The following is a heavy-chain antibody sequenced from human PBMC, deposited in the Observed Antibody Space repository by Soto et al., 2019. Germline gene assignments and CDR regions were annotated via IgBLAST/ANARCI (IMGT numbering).Heavy chain of an antibody. CDR1: GGSISSGGYY. V-gene: IGHV4-31*03. CDR2: IYYSGST. CDR3: ARLGPYYYDSSGEFDY. Sequence: QVQLQESGPGLVKPSQTLSLTCTVSGGSISSGGYYWSWIRQHPGKGLEWIGYIYYSGSTYYNPSLKSRVTISVDTSKNQFSPKLSSVTAADTAVYYCARLGPYYYDSSGEFDYWGQGTLVTVSS. D-gene: IGHD3-22*01. J-gene: IGHJ4*02.